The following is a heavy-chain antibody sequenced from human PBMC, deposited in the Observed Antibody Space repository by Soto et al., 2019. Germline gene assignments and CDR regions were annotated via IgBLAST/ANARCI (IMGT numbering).Heavy chain of an antibody. CDR1: GYSFTIYW. D-gene: IGHD6-13*01. CDR2: IDPSDSYT. CDR3: ARHKRIAAAGNYYYYGMDV. V-gene: IGHV5-10-1*01. J-gene: IGHJ6*02. Sequence: PGESLKISCKGSGYSFTIYWISWVRQMPGKGLEWMGRIDPSDSYTNYSPSFQGHVTISADKSTSTAYLQWSSLKASDTAMYYCARHKRIAAAGNYYYYGMDVWGQGTTVTVSS.